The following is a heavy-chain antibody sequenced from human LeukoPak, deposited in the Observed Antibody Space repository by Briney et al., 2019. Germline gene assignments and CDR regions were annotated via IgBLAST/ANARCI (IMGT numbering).Heavy chain of an antibody. Sequence: SQTLSLTCTVSGGSISSGDYYWSWIRQPPGKGLEWIGYIYYSGSTYHNPSLKSRVTISVDTSKNQFSLKLSSVTAADTAVYYCARVGLLHARVDYWGQGTLVTVSS. J-gene: IGHJ4*02. CDR2: IYYSGST. CDR1: GGSISSGDYY. CDR3: ARVGLLHARVDY. V-gene: IGHV4-30-4*08. D-gene: IGHD3-22*01.